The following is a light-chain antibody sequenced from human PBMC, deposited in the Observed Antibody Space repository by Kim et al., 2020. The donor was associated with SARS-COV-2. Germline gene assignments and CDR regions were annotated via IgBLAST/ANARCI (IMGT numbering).Light chain of an antibody. CDR2: DTS. CDR3: QQRSQWPIT. V-gene: IGKV3-11*01. J-gene: IGKJ5*01. CDR1: QDVRNY. Sequence: EIVLTQSPGTVSLSPGKRAILSCRASQDVRNYLIWYQQKPGQAPRLLMYDTSTRATGIPARFSGSGSGTDYTLTISGLEAEDFGIYYCQQRSQWPITFGQGTRLEIK.